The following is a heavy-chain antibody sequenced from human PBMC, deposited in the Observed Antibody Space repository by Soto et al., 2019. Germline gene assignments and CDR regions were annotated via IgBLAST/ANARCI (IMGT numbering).Heavy chain of an antibody. CDR3: AKDRLGGNFDY. CDR2: ISGTGGST. J-gene: IGHJ4*02. V-gene: IGHV3-23*01. Sequence: HPGGSLRLSCAASGFTFNNYAMNWVRQAPGKGLEWVATISGTGGSTYYADSVNGRFTISRDNSKNTLYLQMNSLRVEDTAVYYCAKDRLGGNFDYWGQGTQVTVSS. CDR1: GFTFNNYA.